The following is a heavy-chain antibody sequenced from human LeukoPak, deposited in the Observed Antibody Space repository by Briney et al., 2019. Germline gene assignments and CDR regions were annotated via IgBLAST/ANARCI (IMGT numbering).Heavy chain of an antibody. J-gene: IGHJ4*02. CDR1: GFTFDDYA. CDR3: AKVRTYGSGRGDYFDY. CDR2: ISWNSDSI. D-gene: IGHD3-10*01. Sequence: GGSLRLSCAASGFTFDDYAMHWVRQAPGKGLEWVSGISWNSDSIGYADSVKGRFTISRDNAKNSLYLQMNSLRAEDTALYYCAKVRTYGSGRGDYFDYWGQGTLVTVSS. V-gene: IGHV3-9*01.